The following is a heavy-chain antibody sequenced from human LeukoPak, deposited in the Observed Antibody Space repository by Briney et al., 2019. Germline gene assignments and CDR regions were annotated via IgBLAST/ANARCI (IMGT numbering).Heavy chain of an antibody. CDR2: ITAIDGRT. CDR3: TKDRRGPAAGTWYFDS. V-gene: IGHV3-23*01. Sequence: GGSLRLSCAASGFTVSSNYMGWVRQAPGRGLEWVSSITAIDGRTYYADSVRGRFTISRDNSKNTVYLQLNSLRAGDTAIYYCTKDRRGPAAGTWYFDSWGQGTLVTVSS. D-gene: IGHD6-13*01. CDR1: GFTVSSNY. J-gene: IGHJ4*02.